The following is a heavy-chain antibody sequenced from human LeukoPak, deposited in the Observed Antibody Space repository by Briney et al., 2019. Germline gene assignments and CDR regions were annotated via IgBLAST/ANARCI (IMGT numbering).Heavy chain of an antibody. CDR3: ASEQANYYDSSDNNAFDI. J-gene: IGHJ3*02. D-gene: IGHD3-22*01. V-gene: IGHV1-2*02. CDR1: GYTFTGYY. CDR2: INPNNGGT. Sequence: SVKVSCKASGYTFTGYYIHWVRQAPGQGLELMGWINPNNGGTNYAQKFQGRVTMTRDTSISTAYMELSRLRSDDTAVYYCASEQANYYDSSDNNAFDIWGQGTMVTVSS.